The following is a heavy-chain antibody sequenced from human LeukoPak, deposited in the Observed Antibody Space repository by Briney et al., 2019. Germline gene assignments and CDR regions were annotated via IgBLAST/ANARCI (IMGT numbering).Heavy chain of an antibody. V-gene: IGHV4-39*01. D-gene: IGHD1-14*01. CDR2: IYYSGST. J-gene: IGHJ3*02. CDR3: ARHSRLTRIFDI. Sequence: SETLSLTCTVSGGSISSSSYYWGWIRQPPGKGLEWIGTIYYSGSTYYNPSLKSRVTISVDTSKNQFSLKLSSVTAADTAAYYCARHSRLTRIFDIWGQGTMVAVSS. CDR1: GGSISSSSYY.